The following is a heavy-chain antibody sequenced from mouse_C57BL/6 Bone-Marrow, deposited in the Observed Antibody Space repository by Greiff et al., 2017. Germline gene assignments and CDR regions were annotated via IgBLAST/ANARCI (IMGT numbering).Heavy chain of an antibody. V-gene: IGHV1-61*01. J-gene: IGHJ3*01. Sequence: QVQLKQPGAELVRPGSSVKLSCKASGYTFTSYWMDWVKQRPGQGLEWIGNIYPSDSETHYNQKFKDKATLTVDKSSSTAYMQLSSLTSEDSAVYYCARMGGWTFAYWGQGTLVTVSA. CDR2: IYPSDSET. CDR3: ARMGGWTFAY. D-gene: IGHD3-3*01. CDR1: GYTFTSYW.